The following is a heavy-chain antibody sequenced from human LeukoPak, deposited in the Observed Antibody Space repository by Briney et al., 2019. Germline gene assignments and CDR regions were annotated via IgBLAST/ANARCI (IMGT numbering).Heavy chain of an antibody. CDR1: GFTFSSYG. CDR2: IRYDGSNK. V-gene: IGHV3-30*02. J-gene: IGHJ4*02. Sequence: QAGGSLRLSCAASGFTFSSYGMHWVRQAPRKGLEWVAFIRYDGSNKYYADSVKGRFTISRDNSKNTLYLQMNSLRAEDTAVYYCAKDPYDSSLGDDYWGQGTLVTVSS. D-gene: IGHD3-22*01. CDR3: AKDPYDSSLGDDY.